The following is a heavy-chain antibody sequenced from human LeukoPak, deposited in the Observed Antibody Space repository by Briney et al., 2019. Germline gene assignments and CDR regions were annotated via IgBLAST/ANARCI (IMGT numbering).Heavy chain of an antibody. V-gene: IGHV1-69*13. D-gene: IGHD3-10*01. CDR3: ASLNNLWFGESFGYFDY. J-gene: IGHJ4*02. CDR2: IIPIFGTA. Sequence: SVKVSCKASGGTFSSYAISWVRQAPGQGLEWMGGIIPIFGTANYAQKFQGRATITADESTSTAYMELSSLRSEDTAVYYCASLNNLWFGESFGYFDYWGQGTLVTVSS. CDR1: GGTFSSYA.